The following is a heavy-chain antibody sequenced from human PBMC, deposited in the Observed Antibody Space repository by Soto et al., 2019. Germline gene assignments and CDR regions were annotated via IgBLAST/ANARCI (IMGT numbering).Heavy chain of an antibody. J-gene: IGHJ6*02. Sequence: SETLSLTCSVSGGSISSYYWSWIRQPPGKGLEWIGYIYYSGSTNYNPSLKSRVTISVDTSKNQFSLKLSSVTAADTAVYYCARETGRSSGGYYYYYGMDVWGQGTTVTVSS. D-gene: IGHD6-6*01. CDR3: ARETGRSSGGYYYYYGMDV. CDR2: IYYSGST. CDR1: GGSISSYY. V-gene: IGHV4-59*01.